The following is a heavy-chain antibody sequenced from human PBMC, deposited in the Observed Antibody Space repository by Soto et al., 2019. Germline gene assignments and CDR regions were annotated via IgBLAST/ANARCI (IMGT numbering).Heavy chain of an antibody. CDR3: ASTRTVSTMGY. D-gene: IGHD4-4*01. J-gene: IGHJ4*02. V-gene: IGHV3-30-3*01. Sequence: QVQLVESGGGVVQPGRSLRLSCAASGFTFSSYAMHWVRQAPGKGLEWVAVISYDGSNKYYAESVKGRFTISRDNSKNTLYLQMNSLRAEDTAVYYCASTRTVSTMGYWGQGTLVTVSS. CDR2: ISYDGSNK. CDR1: GFTFSSYA.